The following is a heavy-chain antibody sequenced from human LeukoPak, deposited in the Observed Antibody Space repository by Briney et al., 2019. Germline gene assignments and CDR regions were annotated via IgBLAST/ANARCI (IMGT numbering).Heavy chain of an antibody. V-gene: IGHV4-39*07. Sequence: PPETLSLTCTVSGGSISSSSYYWGWIRQPPGKGLEWIGSIYYSGSTNYNPSLKSRVTISVDTSKNQFSLKLSSVTAADTAVYFCARGFRGDNFDYWGQGTLVTVSS. J-gene: IGHJ4*02. CDR3: ARGFRGDNFDY. D-gene: IGHD7-27*01. CDR2: IYYSGST. CDR1: GGSISSSSYY.